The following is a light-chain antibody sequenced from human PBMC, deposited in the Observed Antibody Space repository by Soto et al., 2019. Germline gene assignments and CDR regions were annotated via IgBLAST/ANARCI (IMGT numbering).Light chain of an antibody. V-gene: IGKV3-11*01. Sequence: EIVLTQSPATLSLSPGERATLSCRASQSVSSYLAWYQQKPGQAPRLPIYDASNRATGIPARFSGSGSGTDFTLTISSLEPEDFAVYYCQQRSNWGHTFGGGTKVEIK. J-gene: IGKJ4*01. CDR3: QQRSNWGHT. CDR1: QSVSSY. CDR2: DAS.